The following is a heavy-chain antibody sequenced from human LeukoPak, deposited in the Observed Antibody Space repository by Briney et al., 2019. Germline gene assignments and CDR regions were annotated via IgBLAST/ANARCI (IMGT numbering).Heavy chain of an antibody. CDR3: ASERWSRRSYFDY. CDR1: GGSISSYY. D-gene: IGHD5-24*01. V-gene: IGHV4-39*07. Sequence: SETLSLTCTVSGGSISSYYWGWIRQPPGRGLEWIGTIFYSGSTYYSPSLKSRVTISVDTSMTQFSLKLSSVTAADTAVYYCASERWSRRSYFDYWGQGILVTVSS. J-gene: IGHJ4*02. CDR2: IFYSGST.